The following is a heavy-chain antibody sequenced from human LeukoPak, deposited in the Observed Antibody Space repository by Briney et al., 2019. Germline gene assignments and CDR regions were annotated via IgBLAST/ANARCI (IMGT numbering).Heavy chain of an antibody. CDR3: ARHDRNGGKRGTFDY. CDR2: INHSGST. J-gene: IGHJ4*02. D-gene: IGHD4-23*01. CDR1: GGSFSGYY. V-gene: IGHV4-34*01. Sequence: DPSETLSLTCAVYGGSFSGYYWSWIRQPPGKGLEWIGEINHSGSTNYNPSLKSRVTISVDTSRNQFSLKLSSVAAADTAVYYCARHDRNGGKRGTFDYWGQGTLVTVSS.